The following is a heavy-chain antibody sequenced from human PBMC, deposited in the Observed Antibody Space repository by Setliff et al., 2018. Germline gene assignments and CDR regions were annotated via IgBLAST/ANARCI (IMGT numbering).Heavy chain of an antibody. V-gene: IGHV4-34*01. CDR2: IYYTGTT. CDR3: ASRTTGPGGWFDY. J-gene: IGHJ5*01. D-gene: IGHD1-1*01. Sequence: SETLSLTCAVYGGSFSGYYWGWIRQPPGKGLEWIGTIYYTGTTYYSPSLKSRVTISVDTSKNQFSLRLTSVTAADTAIYYCASRTTGPGGWFDYWGQGALVTVSS. CDR1: GGSFSGYY.